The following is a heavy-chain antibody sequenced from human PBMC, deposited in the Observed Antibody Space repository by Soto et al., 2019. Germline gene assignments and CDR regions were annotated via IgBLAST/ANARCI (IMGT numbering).Heavy chain of an antibody. CDR1: GGSFSGYY. D-gene: IGHD2-15*01. CDR3: ARGMGFKYCSGGSCYSKSAFDI. CDR2: INHSGST. V-gene: IGHV4-34*01. J-gene: IGHJ3*02. Sequence: SETLSLTCAVYGGSFSGYYWSWIRQPPGKGLEWIGEINHSGSTNYNPSLKSRVTISVDTSKNQFSLKLSSETAADTAVYYCARGMGFKYCSGGSCYSKSAFDIWGQGTMVTVSS.